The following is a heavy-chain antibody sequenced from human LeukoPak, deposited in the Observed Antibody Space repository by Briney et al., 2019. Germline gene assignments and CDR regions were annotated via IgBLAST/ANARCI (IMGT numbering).Heavy chain of an antibody. J-gene: IGHJ4*02. V-gene: IGHV2-70*11. CDR1: GVFPRTSGVC. CDR2: IDWDDDT. D-gene: IGHD6-6*01. CDR3: ARTSYSSSSVFFDY. Sequence: SGSPLGEPTQAPTLTRTFSGVFPRTSGVCVSLIPPPPGEGPEWVARIDWDDDTYYSTSLKTRLTISKDTSKNQVVLTMINMDPVDTATYYCARTSYSSSSVFFDYWGQGTLVTVSS.